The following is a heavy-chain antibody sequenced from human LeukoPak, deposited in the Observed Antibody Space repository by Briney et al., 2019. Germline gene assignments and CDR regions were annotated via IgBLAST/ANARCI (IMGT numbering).Heavy chain of an antibody. Sequence: ASVKVSCKASGGTFSSYAISWVRQAPGQGLEWMGGIIPIFGTANYAQKFQGRVTITTDESTSTAYMELSSLRSEDTAVYYCARSGYDYVEYYYYYMGVWGKGTTVTVSS. CDR3: ARSGYDYVEYYYYYMGV. CDR1: GGTFSSYA. V-gene: IGHV1-69*05. CDR2: IIPIFGTA. D-gene: IGHD5-12*01. J-gene: IGHJ6*03.